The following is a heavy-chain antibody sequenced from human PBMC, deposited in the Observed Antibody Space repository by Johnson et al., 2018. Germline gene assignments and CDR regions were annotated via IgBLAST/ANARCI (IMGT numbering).Heavy chain of an antibody. Sequence: QVQLQESGPGLVKPSETLSLTCTVFGGSISSYYWSWIRQPPGKGLEWIGYIYYSGSTNYNPSLKSRVTISVDTSKNQFSLKLSSVTAADTAVYYCAGGGGADYYYGMDVWGQGTTVTVSS. CDR1: GGSISSYY. J-gene: IGHJ6*02. D-gene: IGHD1-26*01. CDR3: AGGGGADYYYGMDV. CDR2: IYYSGST. V-gene: IGHV4-59*01.